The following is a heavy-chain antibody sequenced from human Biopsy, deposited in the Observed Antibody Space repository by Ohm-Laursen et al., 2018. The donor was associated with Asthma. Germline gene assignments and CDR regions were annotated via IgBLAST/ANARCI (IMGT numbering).Heavy chain of an antibody. J-gene: IGHJ4*02. CDR1: GGTFNTYV. V-gene: IGHV1-69*13. Sequence: SVKVSCRSLGGTFNTYVIGWMRQAPGQGLEWMGGINSVFGTTTYPQKFPDRVTITADDSTSTVYMELSSLRSEDTAVYYCARKAGSCISRTCYSLDFWGQGTLVTVSS. CDR2: INSVFGTT. D-gene: IGHD2-2*01. CDR3: ARKAGSCISRTCYSLDF.